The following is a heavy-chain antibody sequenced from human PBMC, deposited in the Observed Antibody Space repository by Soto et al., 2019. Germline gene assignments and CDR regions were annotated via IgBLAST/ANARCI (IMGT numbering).Heavy chain of an antibody. Sequence: SETLSLTCAVSSGSISSSNWWSWVRQPPGKGLEWIGEIYHSGSTNYNPSLKSRVTISVDKSKNQFSLKLSSVTAADTAVYYCARNYAARRPYYFDYWGQGTLVTVSS. V-gene: IGHV4-4*02. J-gene: IGHJ4*02. CDR3: ARNYAARRPYYFDY. CDR2: IYHSGST. CDR1: SGSISSSNW. D-gene: IGHD6-6*01.